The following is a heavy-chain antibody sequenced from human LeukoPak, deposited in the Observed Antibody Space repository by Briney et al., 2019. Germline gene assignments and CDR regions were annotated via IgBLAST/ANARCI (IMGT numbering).Heavy chain of an antibody. D-gene: IGHD1-26*01. Sequence: SETLSLTCTVSGGSLNSFYWSWFREPPGKGLGWIGWIYYSGTTKYNPSLRSRVTISIDTSKNQFSLKVSSVTAADTAVYYCARGVVGATFAPDYWGQGTLVTVSS. CDR2: IYYSGTT. V-gene: IGHV4-59*08. J-gene: IGHJ4*02. CDR1: GGSLNSFY. CDR3: ARGVVGATFAPDY.